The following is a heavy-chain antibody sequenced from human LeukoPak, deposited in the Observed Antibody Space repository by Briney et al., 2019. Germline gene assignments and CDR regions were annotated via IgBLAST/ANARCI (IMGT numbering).Heavy chain of an antibody. D-gene: IGHD2-21*01. CDR2: INTDGSST. CDR3: ARPRDVVAIAPLDY. V-gene: IGHV3-74*01. CDR1: GFTFSNYW. Sequence: PGGSLRLSCAASGFTFSNYWMHWVRQAPGKGLMWVSRINTDGSSTDYADSVKGRFTISRDNAKNTLYLEMNSLRDEDTAVYYCARPRDVVAIAPLDYWGQGTLITVSS. J-gene: IGHJ4*02.